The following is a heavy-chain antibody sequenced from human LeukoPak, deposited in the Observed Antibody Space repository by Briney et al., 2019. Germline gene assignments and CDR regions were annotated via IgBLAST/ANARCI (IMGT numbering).Heavy chain of an antibody. CDR1: GGSFSGYY. V-gene: IGHV4-59*01. Sequence: PSETLSLTCAVYGGSFSGYYWSWIRQPPGKGLEWIGYIYYSGSTNYNPSLKSRVTISVDTSKNQFSLKLSSVTAADTAVYYCARGRDDAFDIWGQGTMVTVSS. CDR3: ARGRDDAFDI. J-gene: IGHJ3*02. CDR2: IYYSGST.